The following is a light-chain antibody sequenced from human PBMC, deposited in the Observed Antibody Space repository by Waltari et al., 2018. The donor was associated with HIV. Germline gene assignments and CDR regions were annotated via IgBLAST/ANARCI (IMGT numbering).Light chain of an antibody. V-gene: IGKV3-11*01. Sequence: EIVLTQSPATLSSSPGERATLSCRASQSVGSYLAWYQQKPGQAPRLLIYDASNRATGIPARFSGSGSGTDFTLTISSLEPEDFAVYYCQQRSNWPGITFGQGTRLEIK. CDR2: DAS. J-gene: IGKJ5*01. CDR1: QSVGSY. CDR3: QQRSNWPGIT.